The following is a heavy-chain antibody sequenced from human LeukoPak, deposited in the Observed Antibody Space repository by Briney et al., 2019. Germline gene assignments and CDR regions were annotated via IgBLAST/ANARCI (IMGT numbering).Heavy chain of an antibody. V-gene: IGHV3-49*04. J-gene: IGHJ4*02. CDR3: TRGPYNNYVNLDY. CDR1: EFTFSDYA. D-gene: IGHD4-11*01. CDR2: IRSKAFGGTT. Sequence: GGSLRLSCTAFEFTFSDYAMTWVRQAPGKGLEWLGFIRSKAFGGTTECAASVKGRFTISRDDSKSIAYLQMISLKTDDTAVYYCTRGPYNNYVNLDYWGQGTLVTVSS.